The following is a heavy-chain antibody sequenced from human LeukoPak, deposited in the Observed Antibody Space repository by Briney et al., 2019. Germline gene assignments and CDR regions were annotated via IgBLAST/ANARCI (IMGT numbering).Heavy chain of an antibody. D-gene: IGHD3-16*01. CDR2: IYYSGST. J-gene: IGHJ4*02. Sequence: SETLSLTCTVSGGSISSGGYYWSWIRQHSGKGLEWIGYIYYSGSTYYNPSLKSRVTISVDTSKNQFSLKLSSVTAADTAVYYCARATFGYFDYWGQGTLVTVSS. V-gene: IGHV4-31*03. CDR3: ARATFGYFDY. CDR1: GGSISSGGYY.